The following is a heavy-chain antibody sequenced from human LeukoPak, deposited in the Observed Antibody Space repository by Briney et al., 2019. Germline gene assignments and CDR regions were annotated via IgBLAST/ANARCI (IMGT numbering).Heavy chain of an antibody. CDR2: ISSSGSTI. V-gene: IGHV3-11*01. J-gene: IGHJ6*02. CDR3: ARYRRGYCSSTSCLTYYYYYGMDV. D-gene: IGHD2-2*01. CDR1: GFTFSDYY. Sequence: GGSLRLSCAASGFTFSDYYMSWIRQAPGKGLEWVSYISSSGSTIYYADSVKGRFTISRDNAKNSLYLQMNSLRAEDTAVYYCARYRRGYCSSTSCLTYYYYYGMDVWGQGTTVTVSS.